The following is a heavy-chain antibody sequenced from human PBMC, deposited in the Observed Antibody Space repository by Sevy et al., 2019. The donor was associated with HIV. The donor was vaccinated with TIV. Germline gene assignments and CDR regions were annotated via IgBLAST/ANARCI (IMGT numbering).Heavy chain of an antibody. CDR3: AKDQAGYYDFWSGYYRYRMDAFDI. J-gene: IGHJ3*02. D-gene: IGHD3-3*01. Sequence: GGSLRLSCAASGFTFSSYAMSWVRQAPGKGLEWVSAISGSGGSTYYVNSVRGRFTIYRDNSKNTLYLQMNSLRAEDTAVYYCAKDQAGYYDFWSGYYRYRMDAFDIWGQGTMVTVSS. CDR2: ISGSGGST. V-gene: IGHV3-23*01. CDR1: GFTFSSYA.